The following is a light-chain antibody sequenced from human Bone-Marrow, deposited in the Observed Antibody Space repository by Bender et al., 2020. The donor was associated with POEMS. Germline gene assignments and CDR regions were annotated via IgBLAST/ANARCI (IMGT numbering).Light chain of an antibody. CDR2: SSH. CDR1: SSNIGAHA. V-gene: IGLV1-44*01. CDR3: AVWDNSLNDRV. Sequence: QSVLTQPPSASGTPGQRVTISCSGGSSNIGAHAVNWYQHLPGTAPKLLIYSSHPRPSEVPDRFSGSRSGTSASLAISVLQSEDEADYYCAVWDNSLNDRVVGGGS. J-gene: IGLJ3*02.